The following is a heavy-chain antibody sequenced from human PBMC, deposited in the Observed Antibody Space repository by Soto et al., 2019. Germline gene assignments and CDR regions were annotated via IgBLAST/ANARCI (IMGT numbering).Heavy chain of an antibody. CDR1: GDSISTSSYY. Sequence: QLQLQESGPGLVKPSETLSHTCTVSGDSISTSSYYWGWVRQSPGKGLEWIGSIYYSGITYYNPSLRSRVTIYADRPKNQFSLKVGSVTAADTAVYYCARQGGDNYGDFDLWGQGTLVTVSS. D-gene: IGHD5-18*01. J-gene: IGHJ4*02. CDR3: ARQGGDNYGDFDL. CDR2: IYYSGIT. V-gene: IGHV4-39*01.